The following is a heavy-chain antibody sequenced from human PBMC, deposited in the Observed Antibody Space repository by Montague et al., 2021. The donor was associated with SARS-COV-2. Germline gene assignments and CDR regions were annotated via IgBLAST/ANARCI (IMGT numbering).Heavy chain of an antibody. Sequence: TLSLTCTVSGGSISSGGYYWSWIRQHPGKGWEGNGYNNDSGSSYYNLSRKGRVTIEVDTSKNQFSLKLSSVTAADTAVYYCARVHGPYSSGLGFYFDMDVWGQGTTVTVSS. CDR1: GGSISSGGYY. D-gene: IGHD6-19*01. CDR3: ARVHGPYSSGLGFYFDMDV. CDR2: NNDSGSS. J-gene: IGHJ6*02. V-gene: IGHV4-31*03.